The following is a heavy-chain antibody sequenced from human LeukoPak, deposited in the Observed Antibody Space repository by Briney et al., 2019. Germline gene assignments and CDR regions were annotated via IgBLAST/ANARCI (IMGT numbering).Heavy chain of an antibody. CDR1: GFTFSSYA. D-gene: IGHD3-10*01. CDR2: ISGSGGST. V-gene: IGHV3-23*01. Sequence: PGGSLRLSCAASGFTFSSYAMSWVRQAPGKGLEWVSAISGSGGSTYYADSVKGRFTISRDNSKNTLYLQMNSLRAEDTAVYYCAKDVESLVLWFGELLGPYNWFDPWGQGTLVTVSS. CDR3: AKDVESLVLWFGELLGPYNWFDP. J-gene: IGHJ5*02.